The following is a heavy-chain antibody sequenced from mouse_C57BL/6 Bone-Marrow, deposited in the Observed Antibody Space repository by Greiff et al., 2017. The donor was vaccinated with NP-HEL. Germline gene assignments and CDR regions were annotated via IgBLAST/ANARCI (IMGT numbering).Heavy chain of an antibody. J-gene: IGHJ2*01. Sequence: EVQLVESGPGLVKPSQSLSLTCSVTGYSITSGYYWNWIRRFPGNKLEWVGSISYDGSNNYSPSLKNPISIPRDTSKNQCFLKLNSGTAEDTATYYCARAYGNYLDYWGQGTTLTVSS. CDR2: ISYDGSN. V-gene: IGHV3-6*01. CDR3: ARAYGNYLDY. CDR1: GYSITSGYY. D-gene: IGHD2-10*02.